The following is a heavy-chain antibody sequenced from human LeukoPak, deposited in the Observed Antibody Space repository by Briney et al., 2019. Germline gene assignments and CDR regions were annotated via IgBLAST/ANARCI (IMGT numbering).Heavy chain of an antibody. J-gene: IGHJ4*02. Sequence: SETLSLTCAVYGGSFSGYYWSWIRQPPGKGLEWIGEINHSGSTNYNPSLKSRVTISVDTSKNQFSLKLSSVTAADTAVYYCARKGVGGYSYGFDYWGQGTLVTVSA. V-gene: IGHV4-34*01. CDR1: GGSFSGYY. CDR3: ARKGVGGYSYGFDY. D-gene: IGHD5-18*01. CDR2: INHSGST.